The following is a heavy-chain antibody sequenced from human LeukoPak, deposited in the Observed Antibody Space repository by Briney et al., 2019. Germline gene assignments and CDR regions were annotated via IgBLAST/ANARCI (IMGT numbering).Heavy chain of an antibody. Sequence: PSETLSLTCTVSGSSISSGGYYWSWIRQPPGKGLEWIGYIYHSGSTYYNPSLKSRVTISVDRSKNQFSLKLSSVTAADTAVYYCARGVDAFDIWGQGTMVTVSS. CDR3: ARGVDAFDI. V-gene: IGHV4-30-2*01. J-gene: IGHJ3*02. CDR1: GSSISSGGYY. CDR2: IYHSGST.